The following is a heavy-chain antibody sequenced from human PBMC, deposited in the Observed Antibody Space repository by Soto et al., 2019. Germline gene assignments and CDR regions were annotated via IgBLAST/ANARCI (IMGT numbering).Heavy chain of an antibody. J-gene: IGHJ4*02. CDR2: ISTTSDYT. Sequence: WGSLRLSCAASGFTFSDYYITWIRQAPGEGLEWVSYISTTSDYTNYADSVKGRFTISRDNAKNSLYLQMNSLRAEDTAVYYCARDRDLTSSWSFDYWGQGTLVTVSS. D-gene: IGHD6-13*01. CDR3: ARDRDLTSSWSFDY. V-gene: IGHV3-11*06. CDR1: GFTFSDYY.